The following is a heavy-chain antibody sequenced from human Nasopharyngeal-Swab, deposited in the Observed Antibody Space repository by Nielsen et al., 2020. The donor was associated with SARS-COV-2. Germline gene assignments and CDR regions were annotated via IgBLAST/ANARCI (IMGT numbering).Heavy chain of an antibody. D-gene: IGHD3-9*01. CDR3: ARTPYYDILTGYYRGAGDYYYYYGMDV. CDR2: INPSGGST. Sequence: ASVKVSCKASGYTLTSYYMHWVRQAPGQGLEWMGIINPSGGSTSYAQKFQGRVTMTRDTSTSTVYMELSSLRSEDTAVYYCARTPYYDILTGYYRGAGDYYYYYGMDVWGQGTTVTVSS. CDR1: GYTLTSYY. V-gene: IGHV1-46*01. J-gene: IGHJ6*02.